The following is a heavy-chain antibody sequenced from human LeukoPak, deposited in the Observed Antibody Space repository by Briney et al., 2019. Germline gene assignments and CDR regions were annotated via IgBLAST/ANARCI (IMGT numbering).Heavy chain of an antibody. CDR3: ATASYGDLFF. D-gene: IGHD4-17*01. CDR1: GGSISSYY. CDR2: IYHSGST. V-gene: IGHV4-59*12. J-gene: IGHJ4*02. Sequence: SETLSLTCTVSGGSISSYYWSWIRQPPGKGLEWIGEIYHSGSTNYNPSLKSRVTISVDKSKNQFSLKLSSVTAADTAVYYCATASYGDLFFRGQGTLVTVSS.